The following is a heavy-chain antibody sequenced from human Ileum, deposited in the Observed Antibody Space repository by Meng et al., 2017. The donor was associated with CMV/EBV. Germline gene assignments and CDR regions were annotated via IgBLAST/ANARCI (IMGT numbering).Heavy chain of an antibody. CDR3: AKGVSSMGFYIDY. D-gene: IGHD5/OR15-5a*01. V-gene: IGHV3-30*18. CDR1: GFTFSSDG. J-gene: IGHJ4*02. Sequence: AAAGFTFSSDGRHWVRQAPGKGLEWVGIISNDGSKELYADSVKGRFTISRDNSKNTLYLQMNSLNTEDTAVYYCAKGVSSMGFYIDYWGQGTLVTVSS. CDR2: ISNDGSKE.